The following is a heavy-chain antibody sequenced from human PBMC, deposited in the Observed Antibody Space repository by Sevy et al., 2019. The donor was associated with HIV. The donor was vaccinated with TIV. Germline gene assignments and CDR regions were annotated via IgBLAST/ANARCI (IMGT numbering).Heavy chain of an antibody. J-gene: IGHJ3*02. CDR2: IWYDGSNK. Sequence: GGSLRLSCAASGFTFSSYGMHWVRQAPGKGLEWVAVIWYDGSNKYYTDSVRGRFTISRDNSKNTLYLQMNSLRAEDTAVYYCARGTTGQAFDIWGQWTMVTVSS. CDR3: ARGTTGQAFDI. CDR1: GFTFSSYG. V-gene: IGHV3-33*01. D-gene: IGHD1-1*01.